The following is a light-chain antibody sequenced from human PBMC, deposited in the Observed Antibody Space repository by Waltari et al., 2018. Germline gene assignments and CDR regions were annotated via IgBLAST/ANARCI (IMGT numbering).Light chain of an antibody. CDR3: SSFTSSSTYV. J-gene: IGLJ1*01. V-gene: IGLV2-14*01. CDR2: DVN. CDR1: SGDVGALNY. Sequence: QSALTQPASVSGSPGQSIAISCTGASGDVGALNYVSWSQQPPGKAPNLLIHDVNKRPSGVSDRFSGSKAGNTASLTISGLQAEDEADYYCSSFTSSSTYVFGTGTKVTVL.